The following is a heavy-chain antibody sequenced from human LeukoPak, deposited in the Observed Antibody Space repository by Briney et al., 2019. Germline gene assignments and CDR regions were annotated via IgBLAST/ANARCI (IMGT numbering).Heavy chain of an antibody. Sequence: GASVKVSCKASGYTFTSYYMHWVRQAPGQGLEWMGIINPSGGSTSYAQKLQGRVTMTRDMSTSTVYMELSSLRSEDTAVYYCARDLSPVVTAYYFDYWGQGTLVTVSS. CDR2: INPSGGST. V-gene: IGHV1-46*01. D-gene: IGHD2-21*02. J-gene: IGHJ4*02. CDR1: GYTFTSYY. CDR3: ARDLSPVVTAYYFDY.